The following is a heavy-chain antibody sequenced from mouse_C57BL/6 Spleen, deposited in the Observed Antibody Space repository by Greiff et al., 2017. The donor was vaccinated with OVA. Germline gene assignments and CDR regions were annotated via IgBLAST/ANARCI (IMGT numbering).Heavy chain of an antibody. V-gene: IGHV1-80*01. CDR2: MYPGDGDT. CDR1: GYAFSSYW. Sequence: VQLQPSGAELVKPGASVKISCKASGYAFSSYWMNWVKPRPGKGLEWIGQMYPGDGDTNYNGKFKGKDTLTADKSSSTAYMQLSSLTSEDSAVYFCARMGAAQATDYWGQGTTLTVSS. J-gene: IGHJ2*01. D-gene: IGHD3-2*02. CDR3: ARMGAAQATDY.